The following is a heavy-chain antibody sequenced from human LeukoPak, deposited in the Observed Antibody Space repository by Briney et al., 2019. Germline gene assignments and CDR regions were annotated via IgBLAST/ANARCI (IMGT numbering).Heavy chain of an antibody. CDR1: EFSVGSNY. CDR3: AELGITMIGGV. Sequence: GGSLRLSCAASEFSVGSNYMTWVRQAPGKGLEWVSYISSSGSTIYYADSVKGRFTISRDNAKNSLYLQMNSLRAEDTAVYYCAELGITMIGGVWGKGTTVTISS. CDR2: ISSSGSTI. V-gene: IGHV3-48*03. J-gene: IGHJ6*04. D-gene: IGHD3-10*02.